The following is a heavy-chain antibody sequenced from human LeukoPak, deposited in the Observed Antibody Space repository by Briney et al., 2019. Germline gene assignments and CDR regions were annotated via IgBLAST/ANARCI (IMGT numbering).Heavy chain of an antibody. Sequence: GGSLRLSCAASGFTFSSFAMSWVSHAPGEGLEWVSAMSGSDGRTYYADSVKGRFTISRDNSKNTLYLQMNSLRAEDTAVYYCAKGYYGSGSYPTLDNWGQGALVTVSS. CDR2: MSGSDGRT. D-gene: IGHD3-10*01. CDR1: GFTFSSFA. V-gene: IGHV3-23*01. CDR3: AKGYYGSGSYPTLDN. J-gene: IGHJ4*02.